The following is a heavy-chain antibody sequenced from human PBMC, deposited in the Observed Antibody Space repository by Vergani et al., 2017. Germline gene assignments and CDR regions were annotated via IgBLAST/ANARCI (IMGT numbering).Heavy chain of an antibody. CDR1: GYSFISYW. J-gene: IGHJ3*02. D-gene: IGHD1-26*01. Sequence: EVQLVQSGAVVKKPGESLRIFCKGSGYSFISYWISWVRQLPGKGLEWLGRIDPSDSYTNYSPSFQGHVTISADKSISTAYLQWSSLKASDTAMYYCARHVYTGAGTDAFDIWGQGTMVTVSS. CDR3: ARHVYTGAGTDAFDI. V-gene: IGHV5-10-1*03. CDR2: IDPSDSYT.